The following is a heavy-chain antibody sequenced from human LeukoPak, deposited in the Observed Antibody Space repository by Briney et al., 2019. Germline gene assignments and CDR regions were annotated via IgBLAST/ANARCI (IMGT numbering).Heavy chain of an antibody. CDR1: GFTFSSYG. D-gene: IGHD3-10*02. V-gene: IGHV3-30*18. J-gene: IGHJ4*02. CDR3: AKDLRVRGARPMRSGGSDY. Sequence: TGGSLRLSCAASGFTFSSYGMHWVRQAPGKGLECVAVISYDGSNKYYADSVKGRFTISRDNSKNTLYLQMNSLRAEDTAVYYCAKDLRVRGARPMRSGGSDYWGQGTLVTVSS. CDR2: ISYDGSNK.